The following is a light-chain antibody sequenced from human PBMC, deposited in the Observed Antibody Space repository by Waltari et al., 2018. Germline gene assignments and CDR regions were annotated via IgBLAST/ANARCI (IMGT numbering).Light chain of an antibody. CDR3: QQFYSTPLT. CDR1: QSIFYSSTNKNY. J-gene: IGKJ4*01. Sequence: DIVMTQSPDSLAVSLGERATINCKSSQSIFYSSTNKNYLAWYQQKPGQPPKLLIYWASTRESGVPDRFSGTGSGTDFTLTISSLQAGDVAVCYCQQFYSTPLTFGGGTKVEIK. CDR2: WAS. V-gene: IGKV4-1*01.